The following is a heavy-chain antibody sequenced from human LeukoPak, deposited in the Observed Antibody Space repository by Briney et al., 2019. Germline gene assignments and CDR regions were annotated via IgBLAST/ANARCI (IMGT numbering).Heavy chain of an antibody. CDR2: IWYDGSNK. Sequence: GGSLRLSCAASGFTFSSYGMHWVPQAPGKGLEWVAVIWYDGSNKYYADSVKDRFTISRDNSKNTLYLQMNSLRAEDTAVYYCARDQRVAYSSSWYGGAFDISGQGTMVTVSS. J-gene: IGHJ3*02. D-gene: IGHD6-13*01. V-gene: IGHV3-33*01. CDR3: ARDQRVAYSSSWYGGAFDI. CDR1: GFTFSSYG.